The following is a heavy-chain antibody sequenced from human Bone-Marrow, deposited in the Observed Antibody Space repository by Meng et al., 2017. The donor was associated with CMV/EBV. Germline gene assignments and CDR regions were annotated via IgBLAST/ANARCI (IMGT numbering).Heavy chain of an antibody. V-gene: IGHV4-31*03. CDR3: ARQNYYDSSGYYDYFDY. CDR1: GGSISSGGYY. D-gene: IGHD3-22*01. CDR2: IYYSGST. J-gene: IGHJ4*02. Sequence: LRLSCTVSGGSISSGGYYWSWIRQHPGKGLEWIGYIYYSGSTYYNPSLKSRVTISVDTSKNQFSLKLSSVTAADTAVYYCARQNYYDSSGYYDYFDYWGQGTLVTGYS.